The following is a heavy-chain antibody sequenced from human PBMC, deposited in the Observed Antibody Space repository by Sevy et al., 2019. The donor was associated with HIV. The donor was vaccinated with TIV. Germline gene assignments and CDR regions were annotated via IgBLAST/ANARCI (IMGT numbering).Heavy chain of an antibody. CDR2: IYHSGST. CDR1: GGSFSGYY. J-gene: IGHJ4*02. Sequence: SETLSLTCAVYGGSFSGYYWSWIRQPPGKGLEWLGEIYHSGSTNYNPSLKPRTTIYLDTSKNQFSLNLNSVTAADTAVYYCARGDYCSGIYIDYWGQGTLVTVSS. V-gene: IGHV4-34*01. D-gene: IGHD3-10*01. CDR3: ARGDYCSGIYIDY.